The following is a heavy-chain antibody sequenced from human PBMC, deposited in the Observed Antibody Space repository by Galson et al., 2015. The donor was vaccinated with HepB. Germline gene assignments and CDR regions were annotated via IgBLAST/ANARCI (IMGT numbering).Heavy chain of an antibody. CDR3: AKGSRGYSTYYFDC. V-gene: IGHV3-23*01. Sequence: SLRLSCAASGFSFGGYAMSWVRQAPGKGLEWVSSISGSGASTFYADSVRGRFTISRDNSENTVYLQMNSLRAEDTAVYYCAKGSRGYSTYYFDCWGQGALVTVSS. CDR2: ISGSGAST. J-gene: IGHJ4*02. D-gene: IGHD3-22*01. CDR1: GFSFGGYA.